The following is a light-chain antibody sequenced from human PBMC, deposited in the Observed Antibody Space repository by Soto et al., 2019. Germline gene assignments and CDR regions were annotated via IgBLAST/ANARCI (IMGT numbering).Light chain of an antibody. J-gene: IGKJ1*01. CDR1: QSVSSNY. CDR3: QQYGSSPWT. CDR2: DAS. V-gene: IGKV3-20*01. Sequence: EIVLTQSPGTLSLSPGERATLPCRASQSVSSNYLAWYQQKPGQAPRLLIYDASSRATGIPDRFSGSGSGTDFTLTISRLEPEDFAVYYCQQYGSSPWTFGQGTKVEIK.